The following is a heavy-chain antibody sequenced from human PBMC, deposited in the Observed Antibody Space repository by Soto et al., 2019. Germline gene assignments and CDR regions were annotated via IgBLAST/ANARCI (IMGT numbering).Heavy chain of an antibody. J-gene: IGHJ5*02. Sequence: QVQLPESGPGLVKPSQTLSLTCTVSGGSINTGGYYWGWIRHLPGEGLEWIGHIFYTGTAYYNPSLRSRVTVSIDTSANQFSLHMYSVTAADTAMYYCARRLDDTPETFFNWFDPWGQGILVTVSS. CDR1: GGSINTGGYY. CDR3: ARRLDDTPETFFNWFDP. D-gene: IGHD2-15*01. V-gene: IGHV4-31*03. CDR2: IFYTGTA.